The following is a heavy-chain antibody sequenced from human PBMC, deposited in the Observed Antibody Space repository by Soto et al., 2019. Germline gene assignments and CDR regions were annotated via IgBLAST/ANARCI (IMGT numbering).Heavy chain of an antibody. CDR1: GFNFRSYA. CDR2: ISYSGGST. V-gene: IGHV3-23*01. Sequence: GGSLRLSFAASGFNFRSYAMSWIRQAPGRGLEWVSSISYSGGSTYYAYSVKGRFTISRDNSKNTLDLQIHSLRAEDTAVYYCTSLSGLDRAPSYNDXWGQVTLLTVSX. CDR3: TSLSGLDRAPSYNDX. D-gene: IGHD1-1*01. J-gene: IGHJ4*02.